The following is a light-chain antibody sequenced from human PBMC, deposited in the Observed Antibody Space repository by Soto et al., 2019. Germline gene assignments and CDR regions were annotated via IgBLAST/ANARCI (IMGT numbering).Light chain of an antibody. V-gene: IGLV2-14*03. Sequence: QSVLTQPASVSASPGQSITISCTGTSSDVGGYNYVSWYQHHPGKAPKLMIFDVSNRPSGVSNRFSGSKSGNTASLTISGLQADDGAGYYCSSDTASSTYVFGRGTKLTVL. CDR1: SSDVGGYNY. CDR2: DVS. J-gene: IGLJ1*01. CDR3: SSDTASSTYV.